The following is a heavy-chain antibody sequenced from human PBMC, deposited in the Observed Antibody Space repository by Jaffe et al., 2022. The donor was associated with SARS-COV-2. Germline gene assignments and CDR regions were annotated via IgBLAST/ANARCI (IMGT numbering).Heavy chain of an antibody. CDR3: ARIRHDSGGYYQY. CDR1: GFTFRTYW. D-gene: IGHD3-22*01. Sequence: EVQLVESGGRLVQPGGSLRLSCAASGFTFRTYWMSWVRLAPGKGLEWVANIKEDESEKYYVDSVKGRFTISRDNAKSSLYLQMNSLRVEDTAVYYCARIRHDSGGYYQYWGQGTLVTVSS. CDR2: IKEDESEK. J-gene: IGHJ4*02. V-gene: IGHV3-7*01.